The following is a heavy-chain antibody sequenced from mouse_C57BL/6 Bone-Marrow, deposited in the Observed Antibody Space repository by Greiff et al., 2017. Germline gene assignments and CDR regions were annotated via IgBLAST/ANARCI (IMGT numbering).Heavy chain of an antibody. D-gene: IGHD1-1*01. CDR3: ARSSTTVVAPYAMDY. V-gene: IGHV1-69*01. Sequence: QVQLQQPGAELVMPGASVKLSCKASGYTFTSYWMHWVKQRPGQGLEWSGEIDPSDSYTNYNQKFKGKSTLTVDKSSSTAYMQLSSLTSEDSAVYYCARSSTTVVAPYAMDYWGQGTSVTVSS. CDR2: IDPSDSYT. CDR1: GYTFTSYW. J-gene: IGHJ4*01.